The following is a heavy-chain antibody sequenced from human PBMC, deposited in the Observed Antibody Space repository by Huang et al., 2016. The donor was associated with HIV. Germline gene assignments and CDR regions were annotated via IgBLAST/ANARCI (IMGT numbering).Heavy chain of an antibody. CDR1: GGSFSGYY. CDR2: IHHSGDT. J-gene: IGHJ4*02. CDR3: ARRFGTNDY. D-gene: IGHD3-16*01. Sequence: QVQLQQWGAGLLKPSESLSLTCAVYGGSFSGYYWSWIRQPSGKGLEWIGEIHHSGDTNYNPSLKSRVAISVDTSKNQFSLKLSSVTAADTAVYYCARRFGTNDYWGQGTLVTVSS. V-gene: IGHV4-34*01.